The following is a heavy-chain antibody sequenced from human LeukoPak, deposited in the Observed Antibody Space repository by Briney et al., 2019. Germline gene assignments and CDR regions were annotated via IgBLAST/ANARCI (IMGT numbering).Heavy chain of an antibody. CDR2: MAYDRSNK. CDR1: GFTFSSYA. J-gene: IGHJ4*02. CDR3: ARATMVRRVAVDY. V-gene: IGHV3-30-3*01. D-gene: IGHD3-10*01. Sequence: HPGRSLRLSCAASGFTFSSYAMHWVRQAPGKGLEWVAVMAYDRSNKYYADSLKGGFTISRDNSKNTLYLQMNSLRADDTAVYYCARATMVRRVAVDYWGQGTLVTVSS.